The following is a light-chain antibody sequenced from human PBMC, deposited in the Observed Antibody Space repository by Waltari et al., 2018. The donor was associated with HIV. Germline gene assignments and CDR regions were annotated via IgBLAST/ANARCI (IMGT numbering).Light chain of an antibody. CDR3: CSYAGGRVFVL. Sequence: QSALTQPASVSGSPGQSITISCTGTISDIGSYNLVSWYQQYPGRAPKLIIYEVTKMPSGVSIRFSGAKSGNRASLTVAGLKVEDEADYYCCSYAGGRVFVLFGGGTRLTV. V-gene: IGLV2-23*02. CDR1: ISDIGSYNL. J-gene: IGLJ2*01. CDR2: EVT.